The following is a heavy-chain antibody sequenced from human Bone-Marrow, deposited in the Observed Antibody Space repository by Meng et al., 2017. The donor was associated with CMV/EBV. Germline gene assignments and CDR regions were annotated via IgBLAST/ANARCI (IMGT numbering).Heavy chain of an antibody. D-gene: IGHD3-22*01. CDR1: GFTFDDYA. CDR2: ISWNSGSI. J-gene: IGHJ6*02. Sequence: GGSLRLSCAASGFTFDDYAMHWVRQAPGKGLEWVSGISWNSGSIGYADSVKGRFTISRDNAKNSLYLQMNSLRAEDTALYYCVKSGDYDSSGYYGMAVWGQGPTVPVSS. CDR3: VKSGDYDSSGYYGMAV. V-gene: IGHV3-9*01.